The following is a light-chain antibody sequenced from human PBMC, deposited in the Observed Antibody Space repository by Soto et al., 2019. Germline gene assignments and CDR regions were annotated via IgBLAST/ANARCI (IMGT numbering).Light chain of an antibody. CDR3: QQRSHWPYT. V-gene: IGKV3-11*01. CDR1: QSVSSY. Sequence: EIVLTQSPATLSLSPGERATLSCWTSQSVSSYLAWYQQKLGQAPRLLIYDTSNRATGIPAKFSGSGSETDFTLTISSLEPEDFAVYYCQQRSHWPYTFGQGTKLEIK. CDR2: DTS. J-gene: IGKJ2*01.